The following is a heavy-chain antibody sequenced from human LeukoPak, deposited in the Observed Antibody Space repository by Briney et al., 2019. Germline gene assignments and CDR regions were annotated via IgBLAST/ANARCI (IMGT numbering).Heavy chain of an antibody. CDR1: GGSITTTNYY. CDR3: ARDTVPPRNATEQKTGTYY. CDR2: VYYRGNT. D-gene: IGHD7-27*01. J-gene: IGHJ4*01. Sequence: SETLSLTCTVSGGSITTTNYYWAWIRQPPAEGLHWIWSVYYRGNTYPNPSLESQITMSVDTSKNQFSLRLTSVTAADATLYYCARDTVPPRNATEQKTGTYYWGLGTLVTVSS. V-gene: IGHV4-39*02.